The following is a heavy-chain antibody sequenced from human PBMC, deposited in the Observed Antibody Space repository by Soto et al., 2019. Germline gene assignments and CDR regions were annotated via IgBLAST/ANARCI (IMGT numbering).Heavy chain of an antibody. CDR2: IKTDGSVT. CDR3: ARDLGGSHDY. D-gene: IGHD3-16*01. CDR1: GFTFSTYW. J-gene: IGHJ4*02. V-gene: IGHV3-74*01. Sequence: VSLRLSCAASGFTFSTYWMHWVRQAPGKGLVWVSRIKTDGSVTTYADSVKGRFTISRDNAKNTLYLQMNTLRAEDTAVYYCARDLGGSHDYWGRGTLVTVPQ.